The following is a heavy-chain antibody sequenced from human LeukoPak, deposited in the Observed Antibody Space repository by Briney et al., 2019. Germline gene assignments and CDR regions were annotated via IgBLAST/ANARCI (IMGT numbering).Heavy chain of an antibody. CDR2: IYYSGST. D-gene: IGHD3-10*01. V-gene: IGHV4-59*12. CDR1: GGSISSYY. CDR3: ARGPGGVRGVIPGDLDY. J-gene: IGHJ4*02. Sequence: PSETLSLTCTVSGGSISSYYWSWIRQPPGKGLEWIGYIYYSGSTNYNPSLKSRVTISVDTSKNQFSLKLSSVTAADTAVYYCARGPGGVRGVIPGDLDYWGQGTLVTVSS.